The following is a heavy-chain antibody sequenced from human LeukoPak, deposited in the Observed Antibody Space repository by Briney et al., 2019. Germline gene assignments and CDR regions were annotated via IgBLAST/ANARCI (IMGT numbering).Heavy chain of an antibody. CDR1: GGSISSGGYY. J-gene: IGHJ6*02. CDR2: IYHSGST. D-gene: IGHD6-6*01. CDR3: ARAGSIAAPSYYYGMDV. V-gene: IGHV4-31*03. Sequence: SETLSLTCTVSGGSISSGGYYWSWIRQHPGKGLEWIGYIYHSGSTYYNPSLKSRVTISVDTSKNQFSLKLSSVTAADTAVYYCARAGSIAAPSYYYGMDVWGQGTTVTVSS.